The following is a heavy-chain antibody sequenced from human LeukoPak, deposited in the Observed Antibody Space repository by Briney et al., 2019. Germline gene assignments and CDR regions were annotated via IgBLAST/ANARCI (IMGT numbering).Heavy chain of an antibody. D-gene: IGHD4-17*01. CDR2: ISYDGSNK. CDR1: ELTFISYG. V-gene: IGHV3-30*18. CDR3: AKEHGDYYFDY. J-gene: IGHJ4*02. Sequence: GGSLRLSCAASELTFISYGMHWVRQAPGKGLEWVAVISYDGSNKSYADSVRGRFTISRDNSKNTLYLQMNSLRAEDTAVYYCAKEHGDYYFDYWGQGTLVTVSS.